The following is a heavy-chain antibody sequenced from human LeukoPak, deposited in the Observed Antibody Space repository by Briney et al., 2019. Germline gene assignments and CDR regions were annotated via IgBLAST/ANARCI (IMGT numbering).Heavy chain of an antibody. V-gene: IGHV4-4*07. J-gene: IGHJ5*02. CDR3: ARDITIFGVAPQNWFDP. D-gene: IGHD3-3*01. CDR2: IYTSGST. CDR1: GGSISSYY. Sequence: SETLSLTCTVSGGSISSYYWSWIRQPAGKGLEWIGRIYTSGSTNYNPSLKSRVTMSVDTSKNQFSLELSSVTAADTAVYYCARDITIFGVAPQNWFDPWGQGTLVTVSS.